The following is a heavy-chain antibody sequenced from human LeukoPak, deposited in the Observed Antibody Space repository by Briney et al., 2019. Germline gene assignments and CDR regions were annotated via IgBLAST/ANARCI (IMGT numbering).Heavy chain of an antibody. D-gene: IGHD1-26*01. CDR1: GFTFSSYW. Sequence: GGSLRLSCAASGFTFSSYWMSWVRQAPGKGLEWVANIKQDGSTKHYADSLKDRFTISRDNRKNLLYVQMNSLRADDTAVYYCARDTDGSLDYWGQGILVTVAS. V-gene: IGHV3-7*01. CDR3: ARDTDGSLDY. CDR2: IKQDGSTK. J-gene: IGHJ4*02.